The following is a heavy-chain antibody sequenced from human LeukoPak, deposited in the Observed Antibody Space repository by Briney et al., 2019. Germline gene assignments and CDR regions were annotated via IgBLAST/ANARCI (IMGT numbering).Heavy chain of an antibody. V-gene: IGHV4-30-4*08. D-gene: IGHD3-3*01. J-gene: IGHJ4*02. CDR2: IYYSGST. CDR3: ARVHDFWSGYYTNFDY. CDR1: GGSISSGDYY. Sequence: SQTLSLTCTVSGGSISSGDYYWSWSRQPPGKGLEWIVYIYYSGSTYYNPSLKSRVTISVYTSKNQFSLKLSSVTAADTAVYYCARVHDFWSGYYTNFDYWGQGTLVTVSS.